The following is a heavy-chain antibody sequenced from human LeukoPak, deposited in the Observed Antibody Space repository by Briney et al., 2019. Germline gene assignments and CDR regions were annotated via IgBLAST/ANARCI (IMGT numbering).Heavy chain of an antibody. V-gene: IGHV4-38-2*02. Sequence: PSETLSLTCTVSGYSISSGYYWGWIRQPPGKGLEWIGSIYHSGSTYYNPSLKSRVTISVDTSKNQFSLKLSSVTAADTAVYYWARVWDSYGYFDYWGQGTLVTVSS. CDR2: IYHSGST. D-gene: IGHD5-18*01. J-gene: IGHJ4*02. CDR3: ARVWDSYGYFDY. CDR1: GYSISSGYY.